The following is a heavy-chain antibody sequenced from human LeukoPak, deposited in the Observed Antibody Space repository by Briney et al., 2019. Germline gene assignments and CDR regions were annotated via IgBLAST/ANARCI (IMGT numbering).Heavy chain of an antibody. Sequence: PGGSLRLSCAASGFTFSSYAMSWVRQAPGKGLEWVAVISYDGSNKYYADSVKGRFTISRDNSKNTLYLQMNSLGAEDTAVYYCASQTGGLRYFDWPLDYWGQGTLVTVSS. CDR2: ISYDGSNK. CDR1: GFTFSSYA. CDR3: ASQTGGLRYFDWPLDY. J-gene: IGHJ4*02. V-gene: IGHV3-30-3*01. D-gene: IGHD3-9*01.